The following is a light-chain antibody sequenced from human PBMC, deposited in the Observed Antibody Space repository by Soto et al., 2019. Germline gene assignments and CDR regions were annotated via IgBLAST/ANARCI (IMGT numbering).Light chain of an antibody. CDR2: GVT. CDR3: SSYAQGGIFV. J-gene: IGLJ3*02. Sequence: QSALTQPASVSGSPGQSITISCTGTGSDIGAYNYVSWYQQHPGKAPKLIIHGVTHRPSGVSTRFSASKSAYTASLTISGLQAEDEADYYCSSYAQGGIFVIGGGTQLTVL. CDR1: GSDIGAYNY. V-gene: IGLV2-14*01.